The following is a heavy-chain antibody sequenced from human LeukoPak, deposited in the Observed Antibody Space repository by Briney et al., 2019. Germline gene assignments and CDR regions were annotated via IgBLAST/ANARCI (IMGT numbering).Heavy chain of an antibody. J-gene: IGHJ6*04. V-gene: IGHV1-18*04. Sequence: SVKVFCKASVYIFTSYGISWVRQPPAQGLEWMGWISAYNGNTNYAEKLQGRVTMTTDTSTSTGYMELKSLRSDDTAVYYCARWDVVYGMDVWGKGTTVTVSS. D-gene: IGHD1-26*01. CDR1: VYIFTSYG. CDR2: ISAYNGNT. CDR3: ARWDVVYGMDV.